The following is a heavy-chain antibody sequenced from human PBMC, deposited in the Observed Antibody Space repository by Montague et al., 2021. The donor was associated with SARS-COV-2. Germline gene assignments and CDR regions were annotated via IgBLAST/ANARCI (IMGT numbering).Heavy chain of an antibody. J-gene: IGHJ4*02. CDR2: IYYSGST. CDR3: ARDVRYYYDQ. Sequence: TQTLTCTVSGGSISGFYWSWIRQPPGKGLEWIGYIYYSGSTKYNPSLESRVAISLDTSKNRFSLRVTSVTAADTAVYYCARDVRYYYDQWGQGILVTVSS. D-gene: IGHD3-10*01. CDR1: GGSISGFY. V-gene: IGHV4-59*01.